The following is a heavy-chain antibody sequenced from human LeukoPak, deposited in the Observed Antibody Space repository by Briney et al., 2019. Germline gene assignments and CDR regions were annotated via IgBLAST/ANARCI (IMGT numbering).Heavy chain of an antibody. D-gene: IGHD2-8*01. CDR1: GFTFSSYS. J-gene: IGHJ4*02. V-gene: IGHV3-21*04. CDR3: AKDKGRYCTSGVCYTRAPVFDY. CDR2: ISSSSSYI. Sequence: GGSLRLSCAASGFTFSSYSMNWVRQAPGKGLEWVSSISSSSSYIYYADSVKGRFTISRDNSKDTLYLQMSSLRAEDTAVYYCAKDKGRYCTSGVCYTRAPVFDYWGQGTLVTVSS.